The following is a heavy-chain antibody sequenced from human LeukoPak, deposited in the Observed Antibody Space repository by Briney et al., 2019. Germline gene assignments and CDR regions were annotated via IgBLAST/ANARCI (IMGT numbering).Heavy chain of an antibody. V-gene: IGHV3-20*04. CDR1: ESTFADYG. CDR2: INWKGDNT. CDR3: ARDLSASWYSLGS. D-gene: IGHD6-13*01. J-gene: IGHJ4*02. Sequence: GGSLRLSCKDSESTFADYGMSWVRQTPGKGLEWVSGINWKGDNTAYADSVKGRFTIFRDNAKNSLYLQMTSLRAEDTALYYCARDLSASWYSLGSWGQGTLVTVSS.